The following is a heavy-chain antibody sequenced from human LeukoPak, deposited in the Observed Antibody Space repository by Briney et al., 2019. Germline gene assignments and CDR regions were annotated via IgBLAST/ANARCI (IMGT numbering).Heavy chain of an antibody. V-gene: IGHV4-39*07. CDR2: IFYSGST. D-gene: IGHD1-26*01. CDR1: GDSVSSSTYY. Sequence: SETLSLTCTVSGDSVSSSTYYWGWIRQPPGKGLEWIGSIFYSGSTYYNPSLKSRVTISVDRSKNQFSLRLSSVTAADTAVYYCAGWEPDTFDIWGQGTMVTVS. J-gene: IGHJ3*02. CDR3: AGWEPDTFDI.